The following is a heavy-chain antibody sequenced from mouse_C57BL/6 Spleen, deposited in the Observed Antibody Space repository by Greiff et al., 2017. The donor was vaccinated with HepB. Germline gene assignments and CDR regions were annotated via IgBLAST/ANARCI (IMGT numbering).Heavy chain of an antibody. CDR3: AREEEFTTVVAEGYAMDY. Sequence: VQLQQSGAELVKPGASVKMSCKASGYTFTSYWITWVKQRPGQGLEWIGDIYPGSGSTNYNEKFKSKATLTVDTSSSTAYMQLSSLTSEDSAVYYCAREEEFTTVVAEGYAMDYWGQGTSVTVSS. CDR2: IYPGSGST. CDR1: GYTFTSYW. V-gene: IGHV1-55*01. J-gene: IGHJ4*01. D-gene: IGHD1-1*01.